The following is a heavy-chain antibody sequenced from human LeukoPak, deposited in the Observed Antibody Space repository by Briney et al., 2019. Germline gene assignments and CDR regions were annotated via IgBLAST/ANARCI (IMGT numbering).Heavy chain of an antibody. CDR1: GFTFSSYG. CDR2: IWYDGSNK. CDR3: ARDSGAVRGQLLYRTPGAFDI. D-gene: IGHD2-2*02. V-gene: IGHV3-33*01. Sequence: GGSLRLSCAASGFTFSSYGMHWVRQAPGKGLEWVAVIWYDGSNKYYADSVKGRFTISRDNSKNTLYLQMNSLRAEDTAVYYCARDSGAVRGQLLYRTPGAFDIWGQGTMVTVSS. J-gene: IGHJ3*02.